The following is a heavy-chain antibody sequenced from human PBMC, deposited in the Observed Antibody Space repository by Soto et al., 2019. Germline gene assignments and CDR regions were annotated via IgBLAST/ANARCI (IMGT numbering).Heavy chain of an antibody. V-gene: IGHV1-69*13. D-gene: IGHD6-13*01. J-gene: IGHJ5*02. CDR1: GGTFSSYA. Sequence: ASVKVSCKASGGTFSSYAISWVRQAPGQGLEWMGGIIPIFGTANYAQKFQGRVTITADESTSTAYMELSSLRSEDTAVYYCARDGASFIAAAAINWFYPWGQGTLVTVSS. CDR2: IIPIFGTA. CDR3: ARDGASFIAAAAINWFYP.